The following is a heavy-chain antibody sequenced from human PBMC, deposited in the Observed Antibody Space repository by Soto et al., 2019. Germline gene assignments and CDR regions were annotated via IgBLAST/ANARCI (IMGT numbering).Heavy chain of an antibody. CDR2: ISYDGSNK. Sequence: GGSLRLSCAASGFTFSSYAMHWVRQAPGKGLEWVAVISYDGSNKYYADSVKGRFTISRDNSKNTLYLQMNSLRAEDTAVYYCARSRLKYYFDYWGQGTLVTV. CDR1: GFTFSSYA. CDR3: ARSRLKYYFDY. V-gene: IGHV3-30-3*01. J-gene: IGHJ4*02.